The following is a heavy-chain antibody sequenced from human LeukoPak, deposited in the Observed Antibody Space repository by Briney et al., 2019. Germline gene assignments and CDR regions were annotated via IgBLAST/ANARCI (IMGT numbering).Heavy chain of an antibody. V-gene: IGHV3-7*01. D-gene: IGHD5-18*01. CDR3: ARHLAHGWSIQPPYYFDF. Sequence: PGGSLRLSCAASGFTFSIFWMHWVRQAPGKGLEWVATTNEDGGEKYYVGSVKGRFTISRDNAKNSLFLQMNSLRAEDTAVFYCARHLAHGWSIQPPYYFDFWGQGSLVTVSS. CDR1: GFTFSIFW. CDR2: TNEDGGEK. J-gene: IGHJ4*02.